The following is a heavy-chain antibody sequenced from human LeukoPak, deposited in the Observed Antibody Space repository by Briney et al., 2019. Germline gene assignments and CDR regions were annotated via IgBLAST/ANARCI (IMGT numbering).Heavy chain of an antibody. CDR1: GYTFTGYY. CDR3: ARERYYYDSSGYYLYYFDY. Sequence: GASVKVSCTASGYTFTGYYMHWVRQAPGQGLEWMGWINPNSGGTNYAQKFQGRVTMTRDTSISTAYMELSRLRSDDTAVYYCARERYYYDSSGYYLYYFDYWGQGTLVTVSS. V-gene: IGHV1-2*02. D-gene: IGHD3-22*01. J-gene: IGHJ4*02. CDR2: INPNSGGT.